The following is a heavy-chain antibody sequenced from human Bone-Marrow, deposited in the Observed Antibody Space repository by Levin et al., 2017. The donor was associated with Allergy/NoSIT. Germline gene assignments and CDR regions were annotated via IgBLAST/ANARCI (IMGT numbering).Heavy chain of an antibody. V-gene: IGHV4-59*01. CDR1: GGSISSYY. J-gene: IGHJ5*02. Sequence: SETLSLTCTVSGGSISSYYWSWIRQPPGKGLEWIGYIYYSGSTNYNPSLKSRVTISVDTSKNQFSLKLSSVTAADTAVYYCARAYCGGDCYLKGYWFDPWGQGTLVTVSS. CDR3: ARAYCGGDCYLKGYWFDP. CDR2: IYYSGST. D-gene: IGHD2-21*02.